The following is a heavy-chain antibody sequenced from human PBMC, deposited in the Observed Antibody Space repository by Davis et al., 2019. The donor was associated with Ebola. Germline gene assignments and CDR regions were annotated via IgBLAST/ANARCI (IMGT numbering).Heavy chain of an antibody. CDR2: IRTRTNKYAA. J-gene: IGHJ4*02. CDR1: GFTFSVSA. Sequence: PGGSLRLSCAASGFTFSVSAIHWVRQASGRGLEWVGRIRTRTNKYAAAYAASVKGRFTVSRDDSKNTAYLQMNSLKTEDTAVYYCTRHGGSYELEKDYWGQGTLVTVSS. V-gene: IGHV3-73*01. CDR3: TRHGGSYELEKDY. D-gene: IGHD1-26*01.